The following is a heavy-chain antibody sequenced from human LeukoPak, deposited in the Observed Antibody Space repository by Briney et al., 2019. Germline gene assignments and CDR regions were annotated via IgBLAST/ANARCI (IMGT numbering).Heavy chain of an antibody. CDR2: IYDSGST. CDR1: GASIRSGDYY. V-gene: IGHV4-30-4*01. Sequence: SQTLSLTCTVSGASIRSGDYYWSCIRQPPGKGLEWIGYIYDSGSTYYNPTLKSRITISVDTSENRFSLKLSSVTATDTAVYYCARDCSGGSCYGAFDIWGQGTMVTVSS. CDR3: ARDCSGGSCYGAFDI. D-gene: IGHD2-15*01. J-gene: IGHJ3*02.